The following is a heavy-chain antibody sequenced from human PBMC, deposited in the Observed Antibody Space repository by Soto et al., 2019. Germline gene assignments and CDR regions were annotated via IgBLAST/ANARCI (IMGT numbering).Heavy chain of an antibody. Sequence: GGSLRLSCAASGFTLSNFYISWVRQAPGKGLEWLGNIKGDGSDAHYVDSVKGRFTISRDNAGNSIYLQMNNLRAEDTAMYYCAREGSSTWTYYFDFWGQGILVTVSS. CDR3: AREGSSTWTYYFDF. V-gene: IGHV3-7*03. CDR2: IKGDGSDA. D-gene: IGHD6-13*01. J-gene: IGHJ4*02. CDR1: GFTLSNFY.